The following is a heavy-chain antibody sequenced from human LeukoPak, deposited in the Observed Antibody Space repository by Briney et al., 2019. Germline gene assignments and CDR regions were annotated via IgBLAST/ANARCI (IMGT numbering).Heavy chain of an antibody. CDR1: GFTFSSYA. D-gene: IGHD3-10*01. V-gene: IGHV3-30-3*01. CDR3: ARGFFYGSGPPFDP. Sequence: GGSLRLSCAASGFTFSSYAMHWVRQAPGKGLEWVAVISYDGSNKYYADSVKGRFTISRDNSKNTLYLQMNSLRAEDTAVYYCARGFFYGSGPPFDPWGQGTLVTVSS. J-gene: IGHJ5*02. CDR2: ISYDGSNK.